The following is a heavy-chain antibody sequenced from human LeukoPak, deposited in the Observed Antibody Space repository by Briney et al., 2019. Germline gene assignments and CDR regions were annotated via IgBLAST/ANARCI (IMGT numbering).Heavy chain of an antibody. CDR2: IYTSGST. D-gene: IGHD3-10*01. CDR3: ARDRGSGSYYADAFDI. Sequence: PSETLSLTCTVSGGSISSYYWSWIRQPAGKGLEWIGRIYTSGSTNYNPSLKSRVTISVDTSKNQFSLKLSSVTAADTAVYYCARDRGSGSYYADAFDIWGQGTMVTVSS. J-gene: IGHJ3*02. CDR1: GGSISSYY. V-gene: IGHV4-4*07.